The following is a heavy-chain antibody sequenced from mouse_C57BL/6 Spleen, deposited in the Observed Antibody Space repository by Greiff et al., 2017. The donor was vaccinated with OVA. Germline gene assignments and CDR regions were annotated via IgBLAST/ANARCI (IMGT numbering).Heavy chain of an antibody. CDR2: IYPGDGDT. V-gene: IGHV1-82*01. CDR1: GYAFSSSW. Sequence: VQLQQSGPELVKPGASVKISCKASGYAFSSSWMNWVKQRPGKGLEWIGRIYPGDGDTNYNGKFKGKATLTADKSSSTAYMQLSSLTSEDSAVYFCARSGGYDYDTYAMDYWGQGTSVTVSS. D-gene: IGHD2-4*01. J-gene: IGHJ4*01. CDR3: ARSGGYDYDTYAMDY.